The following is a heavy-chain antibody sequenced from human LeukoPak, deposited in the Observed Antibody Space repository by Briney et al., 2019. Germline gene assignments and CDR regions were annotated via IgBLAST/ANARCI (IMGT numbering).Heavy chain of an antibody. CDR2: IFYSGST. D-gene: IGHD6-13*01. CDR3: ARSVYSTNVDS. CDR1: GGSISSSSYF. J-gene: IGHJ4*02. Sequence: SGTLSLTCTVSGGSISSSSYFWGWIRQPPGKGLEWIGSIFYSGSTYYNPSLKSRVTISVDTSKNQLSLKLSSVTASDTAVYYCARSVYSTNVDSWGQGTLVTVSS. V-gene: IGHV4-39*01.